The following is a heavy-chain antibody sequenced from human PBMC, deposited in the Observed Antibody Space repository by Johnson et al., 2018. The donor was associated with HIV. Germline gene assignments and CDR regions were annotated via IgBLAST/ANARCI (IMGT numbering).Heavy chain of an antibody. V-gene: IGHV3-48*03. Sequence: VQLVESGGGLVQPGGSLRLSCAASGFTFSSYEMNWVRQAPGKGLEWVSYISSSGSTKYYADSVKGRFTISRDNSKNSLYLQMNSLRAEDTAVYYCAREEYRRSWFEGHAFDIWGQGTMVTVSS. D-gene: IGHD6-13*01. CDR2: ISSSGSTK. CDR3: AREEYRRSWFEGHAFDI. J-gene: IGHJ3*02. CDR1: GFTFSSYE.